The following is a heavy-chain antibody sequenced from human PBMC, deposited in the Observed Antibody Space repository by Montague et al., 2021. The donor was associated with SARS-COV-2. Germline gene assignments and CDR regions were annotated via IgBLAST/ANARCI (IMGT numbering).Heavy chain of an antibody. CDR1: GDSINNYY. V-gene: IGHV4-59*01. CDR2: IYYSGGANYYPSXXT. J-gene: IGHJ4*02. CDR3: ARGSGYSGYALAY. Sequence: SETLSLTCTVAGDSINNYYWSWIRQSPGKGLEYIGYIYYSGGANYYPSXXTNYNPSFESRVAISLDTSKNPFSLNLSSVTTADTAVYYCARGSGYSGYALAYWGQGTLVTVSS. D-gene: IGHD5-12*01.